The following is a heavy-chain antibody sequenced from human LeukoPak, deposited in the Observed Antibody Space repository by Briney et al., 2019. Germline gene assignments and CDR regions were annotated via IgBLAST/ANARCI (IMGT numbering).Heavy chain of an antibody. Sequence: PSQPLSLTCAVSGGSISRGGYSWRWVRQPPGKVLEWIGYIYPSGSTYYSPALKSRVTISVDRSKNQFSLKLSSVTAADTAVYYCARATVTTDFDHWGQGTLVTVSS. CDR2: IYPSGST. V-gene: IGHV4-30-2*01. CDR3: ARATVTTDFDH. J-gene: IGHJ4*02. CDR1: GGSISRGGYS. D-gene: IGHD4-17*01.